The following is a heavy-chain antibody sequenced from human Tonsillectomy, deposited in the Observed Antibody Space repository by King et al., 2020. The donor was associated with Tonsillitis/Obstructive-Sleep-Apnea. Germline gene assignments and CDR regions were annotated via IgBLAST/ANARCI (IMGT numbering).Heavy chain of an antibody. D-gene: IGHD3-10*01. CDR1: GFTFSSYG. Sequence: VQLVESGGGVVQPGRSLRLSCAASGFTFSSYGMHWVRQAPGKGLEWVAVIWYDGSNKYYADSLKGRFTISRDNSKNTLYLQMNSLRAEDTAVYYCATRAITMVRGAGNDAFDIWGQGTMVTVSS. V-gene: IGHV3-33*01. CDR2: IWYDGSNK. CDR3: ATRAITMVRGAGNDAFDI. J-gene: IGHJ3*02.